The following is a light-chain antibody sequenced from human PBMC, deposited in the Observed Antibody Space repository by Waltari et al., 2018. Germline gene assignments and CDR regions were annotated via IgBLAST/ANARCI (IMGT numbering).Light chain of an antibody. CDR1: SGHSNYA. CDR2: VNSDGSH. V-gene: IGLV4-69*01. CDR3: QTGGFGIWV. Sequence: QLMLTQSPSASASLGASVKLTCTLSSGHSNYAIAWHQQQPEQGPRYLRKVNSDGSHIKGDGIRDRFSGSGSGAGRYLTIASLQSEDEADYYCQTGGFGIWVFGGGTKLTVL. J-gene: IGLJ3*02.